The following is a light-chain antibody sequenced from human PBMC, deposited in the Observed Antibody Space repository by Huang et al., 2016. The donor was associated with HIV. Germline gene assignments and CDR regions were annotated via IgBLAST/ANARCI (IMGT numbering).Light chain of an antibody. CDR1: ESITTN. Sequence: ELVMTQSPGTLPVSPGETVNVSCRASESITTNLAWYQHKPGQAPKLLIYGASTRATDIPVRFSGSGSGTGFTLTISRLQSEDLAVYYCQHYNTFGQGTKLEIK. CDR3: QHYNT. V-gene: IGKV3-15*01. CDR2: GAS. J-gene: IGKJ2*01.